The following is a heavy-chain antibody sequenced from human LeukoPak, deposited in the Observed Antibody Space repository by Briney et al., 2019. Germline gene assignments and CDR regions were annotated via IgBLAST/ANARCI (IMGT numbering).Heavy chain of an antibody. CDR2: IHYIGST. CDR3: ARLPHYYDNTHSYS. CDR1: GFTFSSYS. D-gene: IGHD3-22*01. J-gene: IGHJ4*02. V-gene: IGHV4-31*02. Sequence: LRLSCAASGFTFSSYSMNWVRQHPGKGLEWIGYIHYIGSTYYGPSLQSRVSISVDTSKNQFYLRLSSVTAADTAVYYCARLPHYYDNTHSYSWGQGTLVTVSS.